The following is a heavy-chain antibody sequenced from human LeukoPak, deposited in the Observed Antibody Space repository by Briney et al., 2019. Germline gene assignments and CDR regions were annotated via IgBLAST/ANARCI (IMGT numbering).Heavy chain of an antibody. D-gene: IGHD2-15*01. CDR3: ARALIPYCSGGSCYLDAFDI. CDR2: INHSGST. V-gene: IGHV4-34*01. J-gene: IGHJ3*02. Sequence: SETLSLTCAVYGGSFSGYYWSWIRQPPGKGLEWIGEINHSGSTNYNPSLKSRVTISVDRSKNQFSLKLSSVTAADTAVYYCARALIPYCSGGSCYLDAFDIWGQGTMVTVSS. CDR1: GGSFSGYY.